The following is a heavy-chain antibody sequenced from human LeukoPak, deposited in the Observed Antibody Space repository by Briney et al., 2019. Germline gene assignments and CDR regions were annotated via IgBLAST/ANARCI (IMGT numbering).Heavy chain of an antibody. J-gene: IGHJ4*02. CDR3: ARERITMVRGLIDY. D-gene: IGHD3-10*01. CDR2: ISAYNGNT. Sequence: ASVKVSCKTSGYTFTSYGISWVRQAPGQGLERMGWISAYNGNTNYAQKLQGRVTMTTDTSTSTAYMELRSLRSDDTAVYYCARERITMVRGLIDYWGQGTLVTVSS. CDR1: GYTFTSYG. V-gene: IGHV1-18*01.